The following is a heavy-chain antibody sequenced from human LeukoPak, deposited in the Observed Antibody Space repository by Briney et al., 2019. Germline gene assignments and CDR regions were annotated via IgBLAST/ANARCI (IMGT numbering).Heavy chain of an antibody. CDR3: AKGPDGVSDY. CDR2: ISGSGGGT. D-gene: IGHD3-16*01. CDR1: GFTFSSYA. Sequence: PGGSLRLSCAASGFTFSSYAMYWVRQAPGKGLEWVSVISGSGGGTYYADSVKGRFTISRDNSKSTLYLQMNGLRAEDTAVYYCAKGPDGVSDYWGQGTLVTVSS. V-gene: IGHV3-23*01. J-gene: IGHJ4*02.